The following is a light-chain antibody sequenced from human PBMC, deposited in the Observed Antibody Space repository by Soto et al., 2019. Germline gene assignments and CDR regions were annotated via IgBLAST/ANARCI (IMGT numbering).Light chain of an antibody. V-gene: IGKV3-15*01. CDR1: QSVSTT. CDR2: GAS. CDR3: HQYNNWPPWT. J-gene: IGKJ1*01. Sequence: EMVMTQSPATLSVSPGERATLSCRASQSVSTTLAWYQQKSGQAPRLLIYGASTRATGIPARFSGSGSGTEFTLTISSLQSEDFAVYYCHQYNNWPPWTFGQGTKVEIK.